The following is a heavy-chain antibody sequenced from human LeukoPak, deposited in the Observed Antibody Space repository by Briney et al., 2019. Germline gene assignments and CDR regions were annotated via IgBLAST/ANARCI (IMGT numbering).Heavy chain of an antibody. CDR3: ARYGMGSDTN. Sequence: GGSLRLSCAASGFTVSSYWMHWVRQAPGKGLVWVSRVSSGRSTSYADSVKGRFTTSRDDAKNTLYLQMNSLRDEDTAVYYCARYGMGSDTNWGQGTQVTVSS. CDR1: GFTVSSYW. J-gene: IGHJ4*02. CDR2: VSSGRST. D-gene: IGHD3-10*01. V-gene: IGHV3-74*01.